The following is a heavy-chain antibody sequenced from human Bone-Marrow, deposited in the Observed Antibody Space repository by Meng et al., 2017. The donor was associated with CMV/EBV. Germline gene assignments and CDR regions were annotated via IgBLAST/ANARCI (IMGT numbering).Heavy chain of an antibody. CDR3: ARDAAQTYQLLYPFDY. Sequence: ASVKVSCKASGYTFTSYAISWVRQAPGQGPEWMGWISAYNGNTNYAQKFQGRVTMTTDTSTRTAYMELRSLRSDDTAMYYCARDAAQTYQLLYPFDYWGQGTLVTVYS. CDR2: ISAYNGNT. CDR1: GYTFTSYA. V-gene: IGHV1-18*01. J-gene: IGHJ4*02. D-gene: IGHD2-2*02.